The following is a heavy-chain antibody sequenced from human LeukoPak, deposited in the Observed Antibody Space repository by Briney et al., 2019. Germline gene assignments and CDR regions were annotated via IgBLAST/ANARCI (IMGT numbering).Heavy chain of an antibody. CDR2: ISSSSTYI. CDR3: AREDAGDILTGYDRYNWFDP. Sequence: GGSLRLSCVASGFTFSSYRMNWVRQAPGKGLEWVSSISSSSTYIYYADSVKGRFTISRDNAKKSLYLQMNSLRGEDTAVYCCAREDAGDILTGYDRYNWFDPWGQGTLVTVSS. V-gene: IGHV3-21*01. D-gene: IGHD3-9*01. J-gene: IGHJ5*02. CDR1: GFTFSSYR.